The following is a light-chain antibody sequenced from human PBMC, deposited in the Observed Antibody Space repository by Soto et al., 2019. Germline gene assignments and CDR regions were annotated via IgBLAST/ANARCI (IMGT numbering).Light chain of an antibody. V-gene: IGKV4-1*01. J-gene: IGKJ4*01. Sequence: DIVMTQSPDSLAVSLGERATINCKSSQSVLYSSNNKNYLAWYQQKPGQPPKLLIYWASTRESGVPDRCSGSGSGTDFALTISSLQAEDVAVYYYQQSYSPLPGTFGGGTKVEIK. CDR1: QSVLYSSNNKNY. CDR3: QQSYSPLPGT. CDR2: WAS.